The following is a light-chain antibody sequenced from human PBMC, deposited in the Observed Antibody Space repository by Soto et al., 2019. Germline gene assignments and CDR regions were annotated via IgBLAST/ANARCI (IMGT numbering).Light chain of an antibody. CDR2: EVS. V-gene: IGLV2-14*01. CDR3: SSYTSSSTLVV. Sequence: QSALTQPASVSGAPGQSITISCTGTSSDVGGYNYVSLYQQHPGKAPKLMIYEVSNRPSGVSNRFSGSKSGNTASLTIAGLQSEDEADYYCSSYTSSSTLVVFGTGTKLTV. CDR1: SSDVGGYNY. J-gene: IGLJ1*01.